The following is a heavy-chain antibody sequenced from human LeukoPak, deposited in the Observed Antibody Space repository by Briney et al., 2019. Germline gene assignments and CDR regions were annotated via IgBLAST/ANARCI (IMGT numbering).Heavy chain of an antibody. CDR2: IYTSGST. J-gene: IGHJ6*02. Sequence: SETLSLTCTVSGGSISSYYWSWIRQPAGKGLEWIGRIYTSGSTNYNPSLKSRVTMSVDTSKNQFSLKLSSVTVADTAVYYCARDPLYSSGWYALHNYYYYGMDVWGQGTTVTVSS. D-gene: IGHD6-19*01. V-gene: IGHV4-4*07. CDR3: ARDPLYSSGWYALHNYYYYGMDV. CDR1: GGSISSYY.